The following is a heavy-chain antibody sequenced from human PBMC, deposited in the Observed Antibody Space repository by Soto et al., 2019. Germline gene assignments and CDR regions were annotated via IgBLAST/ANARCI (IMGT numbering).Heavy chain of an antibody. CDR3: ARVGVVGASWYYFDY. V-gene: IGHV5-51*01. CDR2: IYPGDSDT. J-gene: IGHJ4*02. D-gene: IGHD1-26*01. CDR1: GYSFTSYW. Sequence: GGSLKISCKGSGYSFTSYWIGWVRQMPGKGLEWMGIIYPGDSDTRYSPSFQGQVTISADKSISTAYLQWSSLKASDTAMYYCARVGVVGASWYYFDYWGQGTLVTVSS.